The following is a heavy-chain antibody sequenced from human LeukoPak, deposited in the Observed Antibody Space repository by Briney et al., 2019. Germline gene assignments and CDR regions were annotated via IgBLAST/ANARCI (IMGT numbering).Heavy chain of an antibody. CDR2: ISSSGSTI. D-gene: IGHD6-13*01. V-gene: IGHV3-11*01. CDR1: GFTFSDYY. CDR3: ARRMRSSWSSFDY. J-gene: IGHJ4*02. Sequence: GGSLRLSCAASGFTFSDYYMTWIRQAPGKGLEWVSYISSSGSTIYYADSVKGRFTISRDNAKNSLYLQMNSLRAEDTAMYYCARRMRSSWSSFDYWGGGTLVSVSS.